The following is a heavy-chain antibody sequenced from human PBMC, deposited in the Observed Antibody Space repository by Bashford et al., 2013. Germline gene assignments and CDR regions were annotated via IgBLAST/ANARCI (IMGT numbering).Heavy chain of an antibody. CDR3: AKVPGGVIVHKLSWYFDL. D-gene: IGHD3-16*02. CDR1: IHLSSYA. CDR2: LVVVVVA. Sequence: GSLRLSCAALIHLSSYADELVRQAPGRGWSGSQLLVVVVVAHTTQTPVKGRFTISRDNSKNTLYLQMNSLRAEDTAVYYCAKVPGGVIVHKLSWYFDLWGRGTLVTVSS. J-gene: IGHJ2*01. V-gene: IGHV3-23*01.